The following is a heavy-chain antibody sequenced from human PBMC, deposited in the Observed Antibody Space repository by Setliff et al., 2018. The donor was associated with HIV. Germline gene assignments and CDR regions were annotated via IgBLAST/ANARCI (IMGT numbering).Heavy chain of an antibody. CDR1: GYTFTSYG. D-gene: IGHD3-22*01. J-gene: IGHJ3*02. Sequence: ASVKVSCKASGYTFTSYGISWVRQAPGQGLEWMGWISAYNGNTNYAQKLQGRVTMTTDTSTSTAYMELRSLRSDETAVYYCARGGFTMIVVGEDAFDIWGQGTMVTVSS. CDR3: ARGGFTMIVVGEDAFDI. V-gene: IGHV1-18*01. CDR2: ISAYNGNT.